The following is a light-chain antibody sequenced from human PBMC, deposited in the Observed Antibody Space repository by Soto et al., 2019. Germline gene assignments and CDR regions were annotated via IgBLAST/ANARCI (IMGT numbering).Light chain of an antibody. CDR1: QTVYNY. J-gene: IGKJ1*01. V-gene: IGKV3-11*01. Sequence: VLTQSPAPLSMSPGENATLSCRASQTVYNYSAWYQQKPGQAPRLLIYDVSNRATGIPARFSGSGYGTDFTLTIPSLEPEDFAVYYSQPRSHWPLTFGQGTKVYIK. CDR2: DVS. CDR3: QPRSHWPLT.